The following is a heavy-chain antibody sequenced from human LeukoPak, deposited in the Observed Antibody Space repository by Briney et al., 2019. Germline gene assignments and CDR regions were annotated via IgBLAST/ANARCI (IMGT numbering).Heavy chain of an antibody. CDR1: GGSISSNTYY. CDR3: ARGSIAVAGTNFDY. V-gene: IGHV4-39*07. J-gene: IGHJ4*02. D-gene: IGHD6-19*01. CDR2: IYHSGST. Sequence: SETLSLTCTVSGGSISSNTYYWGWIRQPPGKGLEWIGEIYHSGSTNYNPSLKSRVTISVDKSKNQFSLKLSSVTAADTAVYYCARGSIAVAGTNFDYWGQGTLVTVSS.